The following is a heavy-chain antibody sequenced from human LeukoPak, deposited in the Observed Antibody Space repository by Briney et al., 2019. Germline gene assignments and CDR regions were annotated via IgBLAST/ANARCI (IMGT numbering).Heavy chain of an antibody. V-gene: IGHV3-7*01. CDR1: GFTFNIYW. Sequence: RGSLRLSCAASGFTFNIYWMTWVRQAPGKGLEWVANINQDGGVKYYVDSVKGRFTISRDNAKDSLYLQMNSLRVEDTAVYYCARIGYSSSSLDYWGQGTLVTVPS. D-gene: IGHD6-6*01. CDR2: INQDGGVK. J-gene: IGHJ4*02. CDR3: ARIGYSSSSLDY.